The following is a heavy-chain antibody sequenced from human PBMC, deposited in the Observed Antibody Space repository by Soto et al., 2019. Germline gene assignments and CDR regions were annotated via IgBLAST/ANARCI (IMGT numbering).Heavy chain of an antibody. Sequence: SETLSLTCTVSGGSISSSSYYWGWIRQPPGKGLEWIGSIYYSGSTYYNPSLKSRVTISVDTSKNQFSLKLSSVTAADTAVYYCARQEYWYDSSGHPVGWFDPWGQGTLVTVSS. D-gene: IGHD3-22*01. CDR2: IYYSGST. J-gene: IGHJ5*02. V-gene: IGHV4-39*01. CDR3: ARQEYWYDSSGHPVGWFDP. CDR1: GGSISSSSYY.